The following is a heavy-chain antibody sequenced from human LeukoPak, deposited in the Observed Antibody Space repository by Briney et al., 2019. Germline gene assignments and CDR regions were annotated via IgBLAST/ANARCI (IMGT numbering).Heavy chain of an antibody. CDR1: GFTFSTYA. CDR3: AKGNYDILTGYHFDY. Sequence: GGSLRLSCAASGFTFSTYAMHWVRQAPGKGLEWVSGISWNSGSIGYADSVKGRFTISRDNAKNSLYLQMNSLRAEDTALYYCAKGNYDILTGYHFDYWGQGTLVTVSS. J-gene: IGHJ4*02. V-gene: IGHV3-9*01. CDR2: ISWNSGSI. D-gene: IGHD3-9*01.